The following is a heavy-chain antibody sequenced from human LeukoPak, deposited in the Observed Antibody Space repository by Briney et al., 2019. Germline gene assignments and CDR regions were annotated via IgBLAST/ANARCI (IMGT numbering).Heavy chain of an antibody. V-gene: IGHV3-21*01. J-gene: IGHJ4*02. CDR2: MSSSSRYI. CDR3: ATDQLRDIVATPFDY. CDR1: GFTFSNYG. Sequence: PGGSLRLSCVASGFTFSNYGMNWVRQAPGKGLEWVSSMSSSSRYIHYADSVKGRFTISRDNAKNSLYLQMNSLRAEDTAVYYCATDQLRDIVATPFDYWGQGTLVTVSS. D-gene: IGHD5-12*01.